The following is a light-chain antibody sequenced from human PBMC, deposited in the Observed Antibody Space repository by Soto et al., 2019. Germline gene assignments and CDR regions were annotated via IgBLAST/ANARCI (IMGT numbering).Light chain of an antibody. V-gene: IGLV2-14*01. CDR1: SSDVGGYGS. Sequence: QSALTQPASVSGPPGQSITISCTGTSSDVGGYGSVSWYQQHPGKAPKLMIYEVSNRPSGVSNRFSGSKSGNTASLTISGLQAEDDADYYCSSDTSSGTDVFGTGTQLTVL. CDR2: EVS. CDR3: SSDTSSGTDV. J-gene: IGLJ1*01.